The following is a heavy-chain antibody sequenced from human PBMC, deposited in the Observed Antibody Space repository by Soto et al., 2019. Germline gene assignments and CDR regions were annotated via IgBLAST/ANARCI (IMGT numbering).Heavy chain of an antibody. CDR2: ISDASEYI. J-gene: IGHJ4*02. V-gene: IGHV3-21*01. Sequence: EVQLVESGGGLVKPGGSLRLSCVASGFTFSNYGMNWVRQAPGKGLEWVSSISDASEYIVYADSMKGRFTISRDNAKNSLYLEMNSLRAEDTAVYFCARKDEGGSRRWGQGTLVNVSS. CDR1: GFTFSNYG. D-gene: IGHD2-15*01. CDR3: ARKDEGGSRR.